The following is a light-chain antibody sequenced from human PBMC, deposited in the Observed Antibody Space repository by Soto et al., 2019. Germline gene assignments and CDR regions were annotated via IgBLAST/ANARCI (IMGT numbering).Light chain of an antibody. CDR1: KLGDKY. CDR2: QDS. V-gene: IGLV3-1*01. CDR3: QAWDSSYVV. Sequence: SYELTQPPSVSVSPGQTACITCSGDKLGDKYACWYQQKPGQSPVLVIYQDSKRPSGIPERFSGSNSGNTATLTISGTQAMDEADYYGQAWDSSYVVFGGGTKLTVL. J-gene: IGLJ2*01.